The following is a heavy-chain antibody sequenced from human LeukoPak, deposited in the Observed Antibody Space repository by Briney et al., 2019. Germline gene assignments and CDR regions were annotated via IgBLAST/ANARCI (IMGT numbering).Heavy chain of an antibody. Sequence: GGSLRLSCAASGFSVWSNYMSWVRQAPGKGLEWVSVIWSGGGTYYADSVKGRFTIARDNSKNTVYLQMNSLRAEDTAVYYCAGDPDPWGQGTLVTVSS. CDR3: AGDPDP. CDR1: GFSVWSNY. CDR2: IWSGGGT. J-gene: IGHJ5*02. V-gene: IGHV3-66*01.